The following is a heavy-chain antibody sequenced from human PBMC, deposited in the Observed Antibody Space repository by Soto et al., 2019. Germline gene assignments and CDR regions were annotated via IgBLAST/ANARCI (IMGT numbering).Heavy chain of an antibody. D-gene: IGHD1-1*01. V-gene: IGHV1-8*01. CDR2: MNTNSGNT. Sequence: QVQLVQSGAEVKKTGASVKVSCKASGYTFTSYDINWVRQATGQGLEWLGWMNTNSGNTGYAQKFQGRVTLTRNTSITKAYMDLSSLRSEDTAVYYCAKVTGTIDYWCQGAMLTVSS. J-gene: IGHJ4*02. CDR1: GYTFTSYD. CDR3: AKVTGTIDY.